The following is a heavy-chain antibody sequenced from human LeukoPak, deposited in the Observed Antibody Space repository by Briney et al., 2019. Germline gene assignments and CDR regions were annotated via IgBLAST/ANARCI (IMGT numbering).Heavy chain of an antibody. V-gene: IGHV1-46*01. D-gene: IGHD3-10*01. J-gene: IGHJ3*02. CDR1: VYTFTSYY. CDR3: ARDASPHYYGSVYAFDI. Sequence: ASVKVSCEASVYTFTSYYMYWVRQAPGQGLEWMGKINPSGGSTSYAQKIQGRITMTRDPSTRTVSMELSSLRSEDTAVYYCARDASPHYYGSVYAFDIWGQGTMVTVSS. CDR2: INPSGGST.